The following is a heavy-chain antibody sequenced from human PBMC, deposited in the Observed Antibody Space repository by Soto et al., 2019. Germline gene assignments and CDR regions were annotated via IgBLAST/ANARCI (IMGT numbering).Heavy chain of an antibody. Sequence: GGSLRLSCAASGFTFSSYSMNWVRQAPGKGLEWVSSISSSSSYIYYADSVKGRFTISRDNARNSLDLQMISLRAEDTAVYYCARLGNSGYGDFDYWGQGILVTVSS. V-gene: IGHV3-21*01. D-gene: IGHD5-12*01. CDR3: ARLGNSGYGDFDY. CDR2: ISSSSSYI. CDR1: GFTFSSYS. J-gene: IGHJ4*02.